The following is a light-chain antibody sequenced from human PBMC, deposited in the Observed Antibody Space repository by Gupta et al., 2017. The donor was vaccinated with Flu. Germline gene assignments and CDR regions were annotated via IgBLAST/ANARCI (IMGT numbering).Light chain of an antibody. CDR2: ANS. Sequence: QSVLTQPPSVSGAPGQRVTIACTGSNSNIGAGYEVHWYQQLPGTAPKLLIYANSDRPSGVPDRFSGSKSGILASLAITGLQAGDEADYYCQSFDSSLSGYVFGTGTKVTVL. V-gene: IGLV1-40*01. CDR3: QSFDSSLSGYV. CDR1: NSNIGAGYE. J-gene: IGLJ1*01.